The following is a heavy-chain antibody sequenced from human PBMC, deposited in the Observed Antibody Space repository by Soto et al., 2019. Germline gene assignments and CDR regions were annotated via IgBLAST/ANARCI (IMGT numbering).Heavy chain of an antibody. J-gene: IGHJ4*02. CDR3: AKDQSNSNPLYYFDF. CDR1: GFTFSTYW. CDR2: IRQDGSQK. D-gene: IGHD3-22*01. Sequence: PGWSLRLSCEASGFTFSTYWMSWVRQAPGKGLEWVANIRQDGSQKYLVDSVKGRFTISRDNSKNTLYLQMNSLRAEDTAIYYCAKDQSNSNPLYYFDFWGPGTLVTVSS. V-gene: IGHV3-7*03.